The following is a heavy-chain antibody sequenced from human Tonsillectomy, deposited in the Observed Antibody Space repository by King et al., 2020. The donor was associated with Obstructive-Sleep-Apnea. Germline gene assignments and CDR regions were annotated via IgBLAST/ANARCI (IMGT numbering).Heavy chain of an antibody. V-gene: IGHV1-18*04. Sequence: QLVQSGAEVKKPGTSVKVSCKASGYTFTSYGISWVRQAPGQGLEWMGWISAYNGNTNYAQKLQGRVTMTTDTSTSTAYMELRSLRSDDTAVYYCARDDYETGGNYYYGMDVWGQGTTVTVSS. CDR1: GYTFTSYG. J-gene: IGHJ6*02. CDR3: ARDDYETGGNYYYGMDV. CDR2: ISAYNGNT. D-gene: IGHD4-17*01.